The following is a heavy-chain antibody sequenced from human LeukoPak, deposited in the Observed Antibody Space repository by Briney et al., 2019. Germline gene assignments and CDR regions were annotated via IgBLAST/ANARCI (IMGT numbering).Heavy chain of an antibody. Sequence: ASVKVSCKASGYTLTGYYIHWVRQAPGQGLEWMGWINPNSGGTNYAQKFQGRVTMTRDTTISTAYMELSRLRSDDTAVYYCARVGYCSSTSCAEFDYWGQGTLVTVSS. J-gene: IGHJ4*02. CDR1: GYTLTGYY. CDR3: ARVGYCSSTSCAEFDY. CDR2: INPNSGGT. D-gene: IGHD2-2*01. V-gene: IGHV1-2*02.